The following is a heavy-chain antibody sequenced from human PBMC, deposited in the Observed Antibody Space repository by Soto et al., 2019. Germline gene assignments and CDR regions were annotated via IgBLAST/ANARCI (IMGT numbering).Heavy chain of an antibody. D-gene: IGHD2-8*01. Sequence: LSLTCTASGGSISSYYWSWIRQPPGKGLEWIGYIYYSGSTNYNPSLKSRVTISVDTSKNQFSLKLSSVTAADTAVYYCARKVLGEGYFDYWGQGTLVTVSS. CDR3: ARKVLGEGYFDY. V-gene: IGHV4-59*01. CDR2: IYYSGST. J-gene: IGHJ4*02. CDR1: GGSISSYY.